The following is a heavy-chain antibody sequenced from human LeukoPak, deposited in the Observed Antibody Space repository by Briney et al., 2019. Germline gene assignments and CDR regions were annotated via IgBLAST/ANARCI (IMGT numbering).Heavy chain of an antibody. D-gene: IGHD2-15*01. Sequence: ASVKVSCKASGYTFTSYGISWVRQAPGQGLEWMGWISAYNGNTNYAQKLQGRVAMTTDTSTSTAYMELRSLRSEDTAVYYCARELVVVVAATRPYYYGMDVWGQGTTVTVSS. CDR2: ISAYNGNT. V-gene: IGHV1-18*01. CDR3: ARELVVVVAATRPYYYGMDV. CDR1: GYTFTSYG. J-gene: IGHJ6*02.